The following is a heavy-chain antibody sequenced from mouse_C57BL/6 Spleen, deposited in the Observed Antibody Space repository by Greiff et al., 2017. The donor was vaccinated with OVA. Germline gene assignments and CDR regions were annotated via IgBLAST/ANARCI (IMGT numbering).Heavy chain of an antibody. CDR2: INPNNGGT. J-gene: IGHJ3*01. V-gene: IGHV1-18*01. CDR3: ARLGYYGSKNAWFAY. D-gene: IGHD1-1*01. CDR1: GYTFTDYN. Sequence: EVQLQESGPELVKPGASVKIPCKASGYTFTDYNMDWVKQSHGKSLEWIGDINPNNGGTIYNQKFKGKATLTVDKSSSTAYMELRSLTSEDTAVYYCARLGYYGSKNAWFAYWGKGTLVTVSA.